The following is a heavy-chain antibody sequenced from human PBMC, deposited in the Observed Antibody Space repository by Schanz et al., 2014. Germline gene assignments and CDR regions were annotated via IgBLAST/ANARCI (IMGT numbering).Heavy chain of an antibody. J-gene: IGHJ4*02. CDR2: INGYNGHT. CDR1: RSTFSTYV. D-gene: IGHD3-3*01. V-gene: IGHV1-18*01. Sequence: QVQLVQSGAEVKKPGSSMKVSCKASRSTFSTYVVVCVRQAPGQGLEWMGWINGYNGHTLYAQKFQGRVTMTTDTSTSTSYMELTSLRFDDTAVYYCARGFDCWDRWGQGTLXIVSS. CDR3: ARGFDCWDR.